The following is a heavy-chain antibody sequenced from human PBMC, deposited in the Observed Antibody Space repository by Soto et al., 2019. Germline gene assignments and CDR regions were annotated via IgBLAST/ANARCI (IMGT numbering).Heavy chain of an antibody. CDR1: GHTFTNFG. D-gene: IGHD2-2*01. J-gene: IGHJ5*02. V-gene: IGHV1-18*01. CDR2: ISAYTDDP. CDR3: ARVIPGAEACFDP. Sequence: ASVKVSCKASGHTFTNFGVTWVRQAPGQGLEWMGWISAYTDDPNYAQKFQGRVTMTIDTSTSTAYLDLRSLTSDDTAVYYCARVIPGAEACFDPWGQGTLVTVSS.